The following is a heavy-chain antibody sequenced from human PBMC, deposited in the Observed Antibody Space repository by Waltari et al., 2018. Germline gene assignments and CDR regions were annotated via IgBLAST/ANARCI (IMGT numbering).Heavy chain of an antibody. Sequence: QLQLQESGPGLVKPSETLSLTCTVSGGSISSSSSYWGWIRQPPGKGLEWIGSIYYSGSTYYNPSLKSRVTISVDTSKNQFSLKLSSVTAADTAVYYCARQTAVAGTGDFDYWGQGTLVTVSS. V-gene: IGHV4-39*01. CDR2: IYYSGST. D-gene: IGHD6-19*01. CDR1: GGSISSSSSY. J-gene: IGHJ4*02. CDR3: ARQTAVAGTGDFDY.